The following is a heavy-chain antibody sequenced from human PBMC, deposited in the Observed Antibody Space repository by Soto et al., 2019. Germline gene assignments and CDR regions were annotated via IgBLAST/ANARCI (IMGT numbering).Heavy chain of an antibody. V-gene: IGHV4-4*07. Sequence: QVQLQESGPGLVKPSETLSLTCTVSGGSMTGYFWTWIRQSAGKGLEWIGHVYNSGNTDYNPSLASRLIMAVDTSKREFSLKVKSVTAADTAVYYCARTHWVSGTEYWGQGTLVTVSS. D-gene: IGHD7-27*01. CDR2: VYNSGNT. CDR1: GGSMTGYF. CDR3: ARTHWVSGTEY. J-gene: IGHJ4*02.